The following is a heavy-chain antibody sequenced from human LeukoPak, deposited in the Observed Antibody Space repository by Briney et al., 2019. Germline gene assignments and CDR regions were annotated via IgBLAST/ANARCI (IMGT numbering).Heavy chain of an antibody. CDR1: GYTFTSYG. Sequence: ASVKVSWKASGYTFTSYGISWVRHAPGQGLEWMGWINPNSGGTKYAKKMQGRVTMTRGTSITAAYMELSRLRSDATAMYYCARDHSGSYYTGIDYWGQGTLATVSS. CDR2: INPNSGGT. D-gene: IGHD3-10*01. CDR3: ARDHSGSYYTGIDY. V-gene: IGHV1-2*02. J-gene: IGHJ4*02.